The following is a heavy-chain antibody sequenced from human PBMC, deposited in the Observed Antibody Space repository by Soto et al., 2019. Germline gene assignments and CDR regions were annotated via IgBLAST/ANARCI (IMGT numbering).Heavy chain of an antibody. CDR2: IWYDGSNK. J-gene: IGHJ4*02. V-gene: IGHV3-33*01. CDR1: GFTFSSYG. CDR3: ARELLAAAGSDY. D-gene: IGHD6-13*01. Sequence: GGSLRLSCAASGFTFSSYGMHWVRQAPGKGLEWVAVIWYDGSNKYYADSVKGRFTISRDNSKNTLYLQMNSLRAEDTAVYYCARELLAAAGSDYWGQGTLVTVSS.